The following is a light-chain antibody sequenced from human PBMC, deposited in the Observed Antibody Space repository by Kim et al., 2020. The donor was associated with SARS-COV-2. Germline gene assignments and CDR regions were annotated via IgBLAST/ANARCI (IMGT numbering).Light chain of an antibody. CDR2: RND. V-gene: IGLV10-54*01. CDR3: SAWDSSLGLRI. CDR1: RNNVGNEG. Sequence: RRTDTLTCNGNRNNVGNEGAAWLQKHQSQPPKLLSYRNDGRASGILETLSTSRSGDTASLTITGHQPEDEAGYTCSAWDSSLGLRIFGGGTQLTVL. J-gene: IGLJ2*01.